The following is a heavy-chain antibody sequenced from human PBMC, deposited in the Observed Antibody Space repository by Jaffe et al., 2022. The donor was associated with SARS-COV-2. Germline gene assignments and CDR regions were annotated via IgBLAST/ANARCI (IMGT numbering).Heavy chain of an antibody. CDR2: ISGSGGST. Sequence: EVQLLESGGGLVQPGGSLRLSCAASGFTFSSYAMSWVRQAPGKGLEWVSAISGSGGSTYYADSVKGRFTISRDNSKNTLYLQMNSLRAEDTAVYYCAKALGWGSSWAYWYFDLWGRGTLVTVSS. CDR1: GFTFSSYA. V-gene: IGHV3-23*01. D-gene: IGHD6-13*01. CDR3: AKALGWGSSWAYWYFDL. J-gene: IGHJ2*01.